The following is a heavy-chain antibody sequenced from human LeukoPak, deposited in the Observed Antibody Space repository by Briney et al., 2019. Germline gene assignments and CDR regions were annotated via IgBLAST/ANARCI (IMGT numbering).Heavy chain of an antibody. CDR3: ARDNPRGDDSSGYYHY. V-gene: IGHV4-34*01. D-gene: IGHD3-22*01. Sequence: KPSETLSLTCAVNGGSFSRYYWSWIRQPPGKGLEWIGEINHSGSTNYNPSLKSRVTISVDTSKNQFSLKLSSVTAADTAVYYCARDNPRGDDSSGYYHYWGQGTLVTVSS. J-gene: IGHJ4*02. CDR1: GGSFSRYY. CDR2: INHSGST.